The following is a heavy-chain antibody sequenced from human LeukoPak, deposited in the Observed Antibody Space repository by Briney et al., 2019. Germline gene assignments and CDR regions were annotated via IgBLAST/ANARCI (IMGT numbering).Heavy chain of an antibody. Sequence: PGGSLRLSCAASGFTFSSYEMNWVRQAPGKGLEWVSYISSSGSTIYYADSVKGRFTISRDNAKNSLYLQMNSLRAEDTAVYYCVRDLSRGNLDSWGQGTLVTVSS. CDR1: GFTFSSYE. CDR2: ISSSGSTI. D-gene: IGHD3-10*01. CDR3: VRDLSRGNLDS. J-gene: IGHJ4*02. V-gene: IGHV3-48*03.